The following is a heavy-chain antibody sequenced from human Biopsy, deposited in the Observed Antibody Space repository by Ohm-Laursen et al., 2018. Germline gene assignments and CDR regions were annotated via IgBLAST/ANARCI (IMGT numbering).Heavy chain of an antibody. CDR3: ASAGYNPDWNFDL. CDR1: GGPIDSYY. J-gene: IGHJ2*01. V-gene: IGHV4-59*12. Sequence: GTLSLTYTVSGGPIDSYYWSWIRQPPGKALEWIGYIYFTGRTSYNPSLKSRVTMSVNTSKKQFSLRLSSATAADTAVYYCASAGYNPDWNFDLWGRGTRVTVSS. D-gene: IGHD5-24*01. CDR2: IYFTGRT.